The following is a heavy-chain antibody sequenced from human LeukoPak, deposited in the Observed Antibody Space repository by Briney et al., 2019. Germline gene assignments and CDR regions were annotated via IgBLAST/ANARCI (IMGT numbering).Heavy chain of an antibody. CDR2: INPNSGGT. CDR3: VRGRLTVADAFDI. Sequence: ASVKVSCKASGYTFTGYYMHWVRQAPGQGLEWMGWINPNSGGTNYAQKFQGRITMTRDTSISTAYMELSSLRSGDTAVYYCVRGRLTVADAFDIWGQGTMVTVSS. J-gene: IGHJ3*02. CDR1: GYTFTGYY. D-gene: IGHD6-19*01. V-gene: IGHV1-2*02.